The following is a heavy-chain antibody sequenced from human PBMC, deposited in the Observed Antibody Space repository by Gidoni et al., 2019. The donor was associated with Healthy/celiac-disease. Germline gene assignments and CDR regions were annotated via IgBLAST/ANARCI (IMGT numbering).Heavy chain of an antibody. V-gene: IGHV3-9*01. J-gene: IGHJ4*02. CDR2: ISLNSGSI. CDR3: AKDSGDGYNPHYFDY. D-gene: IGHD5-12*01. Sequence: EVQLLESGGGLVQPGRSLRLSCAASGFTFDDYAMHWVRQAPGKGREWVAGISLNSGSIGYADSVKGRFTISRDNAKNSLYLQMKSLRAEDTALYYCAKDSGDGYNPHYFDYWGQGTLVTVSS. CDR1: GFTFDDYA.